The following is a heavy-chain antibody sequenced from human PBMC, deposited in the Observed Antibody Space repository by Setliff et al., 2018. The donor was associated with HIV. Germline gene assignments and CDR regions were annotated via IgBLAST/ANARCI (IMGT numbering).Heavy chain of an antibody. V-gene: IGHV3-15*01. J-gene: IGHJ3*02. Sequence: GGSLRLSCAASGFTFTNAWMSWVRQAPGKGLEWVGRVKSKSDGGTTDYAAPVKGRFTISRDDSKNTLYLQMNSLKTEDTAVYYCTTDFSFARDAFDIWGQGTMVTVSS. CDR1: GFTFTNAW. CDR2: VKSKSDGGTT. D-gene: IGHD3-10*01. CDR3: TTDFSFARDAFDI.